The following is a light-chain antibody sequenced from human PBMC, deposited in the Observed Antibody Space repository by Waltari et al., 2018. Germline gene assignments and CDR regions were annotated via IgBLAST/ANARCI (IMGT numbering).Light chain of an antibody. J-gene: IGKJ1*01. Sequence: DIQMTQSPSTLSASVGARVTITCRASQSISNWLAWYQQKPGKAPKVLIYGASSLESGVPSRFSGSGSGTEFTLTISSLQPDDFATYYCQQYNDYSTWTFGQGTKVEIK. CDR1: QSISNW. V-gene: IGKV1-5*03. CDR2: GAS. CDR3: QQYNDYSTWT.